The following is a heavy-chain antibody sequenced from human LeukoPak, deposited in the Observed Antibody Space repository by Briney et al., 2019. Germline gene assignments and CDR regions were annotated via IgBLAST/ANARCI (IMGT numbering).Heavy chain of an antibody. D-gene: IGHD2-15*01. CDR2: IKQEGSEK. J-gene: IGHJ4*02. V-gene: IGHV3-7*05. CDR1: GFMFSGYW. Sequence: PGGSLRLSCAASGFMFSGYWMSWVRQAPGKGLGWVANIKQEGSEKNYVESVKGLFAVSRDNAKNSLYLQMNSLTVEDTAVYYCASTQSFDYWGQGTLVTVSS. CDR3: ASTQSFDY.